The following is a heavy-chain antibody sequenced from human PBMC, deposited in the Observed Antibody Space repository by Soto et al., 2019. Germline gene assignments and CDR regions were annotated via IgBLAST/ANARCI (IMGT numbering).Heavy chain of an antibody. D-gene: IGHD6-19*01. CDR1: GYTFTGYY. CDR3: AREGSSGWAFDY. CDR2: INPTNGGT. V-gene: IGHV1-46*01. J-gene: IGHJ4*02. Sequence: QVQLVQSGAEVKKPGASVRLSCKASGYTFTGYYMHWVRQAPGQGLEWMGIINPTNGGTAYAQEFQGRVTMTRDTSTTTVYVEVSSLRSEDTAVYFCAREGSSGWAFDYWGQGTLVTVSS.